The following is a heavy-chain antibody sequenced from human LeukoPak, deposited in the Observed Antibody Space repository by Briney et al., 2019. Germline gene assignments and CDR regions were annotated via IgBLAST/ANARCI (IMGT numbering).Heavy chain of an antibody. J-gene: IGHJ6*04. Sequence: GSLRLSCAGSGFTFSSDAIHWGCEAPGRGLEYVSTICSKVDNIFYAHSVKGRFTISRDNSKNTVYLQMVSLRAEDMAVYYCGRVRISAARGYMDVWGKGTTVSVSS. CDR2: ICSKVDNI. V-gene: IGHV3-64*01. D-gene: IGHD6-13*01. CDR1: GFTFSSDA. CDR3: GRVRISAARGYMDV.